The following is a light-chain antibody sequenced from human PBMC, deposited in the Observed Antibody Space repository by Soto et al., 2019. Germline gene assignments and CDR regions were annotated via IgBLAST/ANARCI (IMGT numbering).Light chain of an antibody. V-gene: IGKV3-15*01. CDR3: QQYNSYSPVT. CDR1: QRVSSN. J-gene: IGKJ3*01. CDR2: GAS. Sequence: IEMTQSPATLSVSPGERATLSCRASQRVSSNLAWYQQKPGQAPRLLIYGASTRATGIPARFSGSGSGTEFTLTISRLQPDDFATYYCQQYNSYSPVTFGPGTKVDTK.